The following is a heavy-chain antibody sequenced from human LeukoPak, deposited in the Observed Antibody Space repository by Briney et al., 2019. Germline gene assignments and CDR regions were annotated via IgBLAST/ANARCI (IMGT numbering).Heavy chain of an antibody. D-gene: IGHD4-11*01. CDR3: ARELTYSNYGLYLD. Sequence: SQTLSLTCTVSGDSMRSGSFYWNWMRQPAGKGLEWIGRIYSTGASNYNPSPKSRVTMSADTSRNQFSLKSNSVTAADTAVYYCARELTYSNYGLYLDWGQGALVIVSS. V-gene: IGHV4-61*02. J-gene: IGHJ4*02. CDR1: GDSMRSGSFY. CDR2: IYSTGAS.